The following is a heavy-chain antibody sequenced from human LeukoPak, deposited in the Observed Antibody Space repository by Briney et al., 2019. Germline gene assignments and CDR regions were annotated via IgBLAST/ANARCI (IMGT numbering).Heavy chain of an antibody. V-gene: IGHV3-48*01. J-gene: IGHJ4*02. CDR2: ISTSSSTI. Sequence: GGSLRLSCAASGFTFRSYNMNWVRQAPGKGLEWVSFISTSSSTIYYADSVKGRFTISRDNAKNSLYLQMSSLRAEDTAVYYCARDPRYFGVVIGIDYWGQGTLVTVSS. CDR3: ARDPRYFGVVIGIDY. CDR1: GFTFRSYN. D-gene: IGHD3-3*01.